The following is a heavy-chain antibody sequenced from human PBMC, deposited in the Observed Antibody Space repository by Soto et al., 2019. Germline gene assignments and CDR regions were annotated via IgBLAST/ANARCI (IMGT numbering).Heavy chain of an antibody. CDR1: GGSISSGGYY. Sequence: SETLTLTCTVSGGSISSGGYYWSWIRQHPGQGLEWIGYIYYSGSTYYNPSLKSRVTISVDTSKNQFSLKLSSVTAADTAVYYCARSRSGSYFDYWGQGTLVTVSS. J-gene: IGHJ4*02. CDR3: ARSRSGSYFDY. D-gene: IGHD1-26*01. V-gene: IGHV4-31*03. CDR2: IYYSGST.